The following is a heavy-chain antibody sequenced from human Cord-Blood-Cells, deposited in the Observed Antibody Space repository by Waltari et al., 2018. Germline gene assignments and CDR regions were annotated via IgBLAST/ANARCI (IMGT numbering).Heavy chain of an antibody. CDR2: IKSKTGGGTT. J-gene: IGHJ4*02. D-gene: IGHD3-22*01. V-gene: IGHV3-15*01. CDR3: TTDGYDSSGYSY. Sequence: EVQLVESGGGLVKPGGSLRLSCAASGFTFSNAWMSWVRQAPGKGLEWVGRIKSKTGGGTTDYAAPVKGRLTISRDDSKNTLYLQMKSLKTEDTAVYYCTTDGYDSSGYSYWGQGTLVTVSS. CDR1: GFTFSNAW.